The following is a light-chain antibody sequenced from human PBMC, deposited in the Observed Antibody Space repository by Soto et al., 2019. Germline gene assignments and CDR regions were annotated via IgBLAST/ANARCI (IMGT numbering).Light chain of an antibody. CDR1: TSNIGNNY. J-gene: IGLJ3*02. Sequence: QSVLTQPPSASGTPGQRVTISCSGSTSNIGNNYVCWFQQLPGPAPKLLIYRNNHRPSGVPDRFSGSKSGASASLAISGLRSEDEADYYCAAWDDSLNGVVFGGGTKLTVL. V-gene: IGLV1-47*01. CDR3: AAWDDSLNGVV. CDR2: RNN.